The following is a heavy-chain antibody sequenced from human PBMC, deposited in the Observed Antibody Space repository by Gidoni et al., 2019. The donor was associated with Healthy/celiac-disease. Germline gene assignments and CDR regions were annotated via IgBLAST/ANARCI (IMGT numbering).Heavy chain of an antibody. CDR1: GFTFVDYA. CDR3: AKGVGGIVVVPAAPPGYYGMDV. Sequence: EVQLVESGGGLVQPGRSLRLSCAASGFTFVDYAMHWVRQAPGKGLELVSGISWNSGSICYADSVKGRFTISRDNAKNSLYLQMNSLRAEDTALYYCAKGVGGIVVVPAAPPGYYGMDVWGQGTTVTVSS. V-gene: IGHV3-9*01. J-gene: IGHJ6*02. D-gene: IGHD2-2*01. CDR2: ISWNSGSI.